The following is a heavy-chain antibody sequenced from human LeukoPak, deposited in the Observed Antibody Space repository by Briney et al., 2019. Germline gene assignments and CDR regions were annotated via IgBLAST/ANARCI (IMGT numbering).Heavy chain of an antibody. CDR3: ARDLRGIAAAPYHFDY. Sequence: GGSLRLSCAASGFTFSSYSMNWVRQAPGKGLEWVSYISSSSSTIYYADSVKGRFTISRDNAKNSLYLQMNSLRAEDTAVYYCARDLRGIAAAPYHFDYWGQGTLVTASS. V-gene: IGHV3-48*04. CDR1: GFTFSSYS. CDR2: ISSSSSTI. J-gene: IGHJ4*02. D-gene: IGHD6-13*01.